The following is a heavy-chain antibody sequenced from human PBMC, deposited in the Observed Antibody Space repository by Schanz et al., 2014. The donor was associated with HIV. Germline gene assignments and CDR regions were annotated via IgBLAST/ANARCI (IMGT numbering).Heavy chain of an antibody. D-gene: IGHD3-16*02. J-gene: IGHJ6*02. V-gene: IGHV1-8*02. CDR3: ARRRGWGSYRYFPYGLDV. CDR1: GGTFSSYG. Sequence: QVQLVQSGAEVKRPGASVKVSCKASGGTFSSYGITWVRQAPGQGLEWMGWMNPNRGNAGFAQNFQGRVTLTRDTSIATAYMELTSLRPKDTAVYYCARRRGWGSYRYFPYGLDVWGQGTTVTVSS. CDR2: MNPNRGNA.